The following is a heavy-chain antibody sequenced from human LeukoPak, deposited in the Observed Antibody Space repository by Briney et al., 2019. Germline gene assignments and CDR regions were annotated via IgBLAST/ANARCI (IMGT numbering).Heavy chain of an antibody. D-gene: IGHD2-8*01. CDR3: AREIGVSWFDP. V-gene: IGHV4-30-2*01. J-gene: IGHJ5*02. Sequence: SETLSLTCAVSGGSISSGGYSWSWIRQPQGKGLEWIGYIYQSGSTYYNPSLKSRVTISVDRSKNQFSLKLTSVTAADTAVYYCAREIGVSWFDPWGQGTLVTVSS. CDR2: IYQSGST. CDR1: GGSISSGGYS.